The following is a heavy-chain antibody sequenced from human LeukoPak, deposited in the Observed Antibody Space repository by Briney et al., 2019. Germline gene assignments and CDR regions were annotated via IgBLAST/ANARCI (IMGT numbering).Heavy chain of an antibody. CDR1: GGSISSYY. J-gene: IGHJ4*02. CDR2: MYYSGST. Sequence: SETLSLTCTDSGGSISSYYCSWIRQPPGKGLEWIGYMYYSGSTNYNPSLKSRVTISVDMSKNEFSLKLSSVTAADTAVYYCVRSSTYHLFDDWGQGTLVTVSS. V-gene: IGHV4-59*08. D-gene: IGHD2-15*01. CDR3: VRSSTYHLFDD.